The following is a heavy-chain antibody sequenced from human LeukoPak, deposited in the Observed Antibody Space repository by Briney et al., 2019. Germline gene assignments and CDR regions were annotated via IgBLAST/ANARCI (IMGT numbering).Heavy chain of an antibody. D-gene: IGHD3-22*01. Sequence: GASVKVSCKASGGTSSSNVISWVGKAPGQGFEWLGGLFPIFGTANYAQKFQGRVTITADESTSTAYMELSSLRSEDTAVYYCARDQGYYDSSGYYFDYWGQGTLVTVSS. V-gene: IGHV1-69*01. CDR3: ARDQGYYDSSGYYFDY. J-gene: IGHJ4*02. CDR1: GGTSSSNV. CDR2: LFPIFGTA.